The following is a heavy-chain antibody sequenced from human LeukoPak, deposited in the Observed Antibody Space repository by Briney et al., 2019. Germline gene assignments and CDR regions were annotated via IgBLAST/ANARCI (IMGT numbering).Heavy chain of an antibody. J-gene: IGHJ4*02. CDR2: IDNGGSDT. D-gene: IGHD1-26*01. Sequence: GGSLRLSCAASGFTFSNYWMHWVRQAPGKGLVWVSRIDNGGSDTRHADSVKGRFTISRDNAKNTLYLQMNSLRAEDTAVYYCAKGYFVVGATFFDYWGQGTLVTVSS. CDR1: GFTFSNYW. V-gene: IGHV3-74*01. CDR3: AKGYFVVGATFFDY.